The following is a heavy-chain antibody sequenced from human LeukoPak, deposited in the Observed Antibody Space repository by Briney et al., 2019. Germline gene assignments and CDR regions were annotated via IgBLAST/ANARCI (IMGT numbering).Heavy chain of an antibody. V-gene: IGHV3-7*01. CDR3: ARDPVELEQLLDY. D-gene: IGHD1-26*01. Sequence: QTGGSLRLSCAASGFIFSNYWMGWVRQAPGKRPEWVANMNKDGSAKYYADSVKGRFTISRDNARNSVYLQMNSLRVEDTAVYYCARDPVELEQLLDYWGQGTLVTVSS. CDR1: GFIFSNYW. CDR2: MNKDGSAK. J-gene: IGHJ4*02.